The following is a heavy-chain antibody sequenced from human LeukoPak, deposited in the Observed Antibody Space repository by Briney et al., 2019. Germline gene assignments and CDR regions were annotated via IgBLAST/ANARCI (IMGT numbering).Heavy chain of an antibody. Sequence: SQTLSLACIVSGGSISSGGYYWSWIRQHPGRGLEWIGYIYYSGSTHYNPSLKSRVTISVDTSKNQLSLKLSSVTAADTAVYYCARGRQVSGSPIFDYWGQGTLVTVSS. CDR3: ARGRQVSGSPIFDY. V-gene: IGHV4-31*03. CDR1: GGSISSGGYY. D-gene: IGHD3-10*01. CDR2: IYYSGST. J-gene: IGHJ4*02.